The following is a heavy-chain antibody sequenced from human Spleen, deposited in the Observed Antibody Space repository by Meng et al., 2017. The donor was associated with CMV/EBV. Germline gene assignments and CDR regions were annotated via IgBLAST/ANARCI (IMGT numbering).Heavy chain of an antibody. Sequence: GPFTGYYWTWIRQPPGKGLEWIADINHSGTTNYNPSLKSRVTLSLDTSKNQFFLNLTSVTAADTAVYYCARGGLRFLEWLLYPLDYWGQGTLVTVSS. CDR2: INHSGTT. V-gene: IGHV4-34*01. J-gene: IGHJ4*02. D-gene: IGHD3-3*01. CDR3: ARGGLRFLEWLLYPLDY. CDR1: GPFTGYY.